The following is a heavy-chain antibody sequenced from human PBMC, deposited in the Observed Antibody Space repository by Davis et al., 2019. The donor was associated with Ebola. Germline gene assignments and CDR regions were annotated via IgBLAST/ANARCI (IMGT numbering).Heavy chain of an antibody. CDR3: ARAPNYDVLTGTSSYYFDY. CDR2: ISGFNTNT. V-gene: IGHV1-18*04. CDR1: GYTFTSYG. D-gene: IGHD3-9*01. Sequence: ASVNVSCKSSGYTFTSYGLVWVRQAPGLGLEWMGWISGFNTNTNSAQKFQGRVTVSRDTSTNTAYMDLRSLTSDDTAIYYCARAPNYDVLTGTSSYYFDYWGQGTLVTVSS. J-gene: IGHJ4*02.